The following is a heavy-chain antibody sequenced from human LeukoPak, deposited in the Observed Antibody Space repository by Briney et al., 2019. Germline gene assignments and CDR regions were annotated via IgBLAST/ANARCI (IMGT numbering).Heavy chain of an antibody. Sequence: PGGSLRLSCAASGFTFSNYTMNWVRQAPGKRQEWVSAISSGSSYKYFTDSVKGRFSISRDNAKDSLYLQMNSLRAEDTAVYYCARDSLEYSSSSGFDYWGQGTLVTVSS. CDR3: ARDSLEYSSSSGFDY. CDR1: GFTFSNYT. D-gene: IGHD6-6*01. J-gene: IGHJ4*02. V-gene: IGHV3-21*01. CDR2: ISSGSSYK.